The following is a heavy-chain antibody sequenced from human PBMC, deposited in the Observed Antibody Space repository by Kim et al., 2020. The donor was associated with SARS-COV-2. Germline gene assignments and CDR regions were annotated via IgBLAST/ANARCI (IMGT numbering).Heavy chain of an antibody. CDR2: INTNTGNP. V-gene: IGHV7-4-1*02. CDR1: GYTFTSYA. D-gene: IGHD6-13*01. Sequence: PSVKVFCKASGYTFTSYAMNWVRQAPGQGLEWMGWINTNTGNPTYAQGFTGRFVFSLDTSVSTAYLQISSLKAEDTAVYYCARARRSPPTQYSSSWYHYWGQGTLVTVSS. CDR3: ARARRSPPTQYSSSWYHY. J-gene: IGHJ4*02.